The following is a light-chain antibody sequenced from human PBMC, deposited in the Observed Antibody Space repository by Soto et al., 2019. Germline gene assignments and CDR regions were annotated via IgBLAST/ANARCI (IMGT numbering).Light chain of an antibody. CDR3: SVYTRTSTYV. Sequence: QSVLTQPPSVSGSPGQSVTISCSGTIDDVTAYYRVSWYQQTPGIAPKLMIYDVSNRPSGVPDRFSGSRSGNTASLTISGLQAEDEGDYYCSVYTRTSTYVFGTGTKVTVL. CDR2: DVS. V-gene: IGLV2-18*01. CDR1: IDDVTAYYR. J-gene: IGLJ1*01.